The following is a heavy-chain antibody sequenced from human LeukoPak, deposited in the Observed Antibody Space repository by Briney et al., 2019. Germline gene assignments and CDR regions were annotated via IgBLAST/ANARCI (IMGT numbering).Heavy chain of an antibody. Sequence: PSETLSLTCTVSGGSISSYYWSLIRQPPGKGLEWIGYIYYSGRTNYNPSLKSRVTISVDTSKNQFSLKLSSVTAADTAVYYCSGGPTDFDYWGQGTLVTVSS. D-gene: IGHD3-10*01. CDR2: IYYSGRT. CDR1: GGSISSYY. V-gene: IGHV4-59*01. CDR3: SGGPTDFDY. J-gene: IGHJ4*02.